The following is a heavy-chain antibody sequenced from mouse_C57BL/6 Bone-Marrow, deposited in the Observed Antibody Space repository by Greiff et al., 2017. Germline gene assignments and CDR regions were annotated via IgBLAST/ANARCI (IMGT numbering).Heavy chain of an antibody. CDR1: GYTFTSYN. Sequence: ESGAELVRPGASVKMSCKASGYTFTSYNMHWVKQTPRQGLEWIGAIYPGNGDTSYNQKFKGKATLTVDKSSSTAYMQLSSLTSEDSAVYFCARGRVSTMVTTDAMDYWGQGTSVTVSS. V-gene: IGHV1-12*01. CDR2: IYPGNGDT. CDR3: ARGRVSTMVTTDAMDY. J-gene: IGHJ4*01. D-gene: IGHD2-2*01.